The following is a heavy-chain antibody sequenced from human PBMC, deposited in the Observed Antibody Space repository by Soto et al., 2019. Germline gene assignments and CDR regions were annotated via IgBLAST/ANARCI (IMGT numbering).Heavy chain of an antibody. D-gene: IGHD1-26*01. Sequence: QVQLVQSGAEVKKPGSSVKVSCTASGGTFSSYTISWVRQAPGQGLEWMGRIIPILGIANYAQKFQGRVTITADKSTSTADMGLSSLRSEDTAVYYCARGEVGAIGDYYGMDVGGQGTTVTVCS. CDR1: GGTFSSYT. CDR2: IIPILGIA. J-gene: IGHJ6*02. V-gene: IGHV1-69*02. CDR3: ARGEVGAIGDYYGMDV.